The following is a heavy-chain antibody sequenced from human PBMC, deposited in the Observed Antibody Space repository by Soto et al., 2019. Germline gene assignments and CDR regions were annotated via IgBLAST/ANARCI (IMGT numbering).Heavy chain of an antibody. D-gene: IGHD2-2*01. Sequence: GASVKVSCKASGYTFTSYGISWVRQAPGQGLEWMGWISAYNGNTNYAQKLQGRVTMTTDTSTSTAYMELRSLRSDDTAVYYCARDRYCSSTSCYYIYGYGMDVWGQGTTITVSS. CDR2: ISAYNGNT. J-gene: IGHJ6*02. CDR1: GYTFTSYG. V-gene: IGHV1-18*01. CDR3: ARDRYCSSTSCYYIYGYGMDV.